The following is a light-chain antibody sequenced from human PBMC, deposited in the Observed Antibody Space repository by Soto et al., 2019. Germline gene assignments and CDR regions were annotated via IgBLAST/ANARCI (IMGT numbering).Light chain of an antibody. J-gene: IGLJ3*02. CDR1: RYNIEVNA. Sequence: SVLTQPPSVSGTTGQKVTVSCSGSRYNIEVNAVNWYQQVPGTAPKVLIYSNNQRPSGVPDRFSGSKSGTSASLAISGLQSEDEADYYCETWDESLHGRVFGGGTQVTVL. CDR3: ETWDESLHGRV. V-gene: IGLV1-44*01. CDR2: SNN.